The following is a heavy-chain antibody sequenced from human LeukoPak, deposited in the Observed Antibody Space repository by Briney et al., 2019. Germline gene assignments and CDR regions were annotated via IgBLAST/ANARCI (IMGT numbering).Heavy chain of an antibody. CDR3: ARDHGGSGSLGVAFDI. J-gene: IGHJ3*02. V-gene: IGHV1-69*13. CDR2: IIPIFGTA. CDR1: GGTFSSYA. Sequence: SVKVSCKASGGTFSSYAISWVRQAPGQGLEWVGGIIPIFGTANYAQKFQGRVTITADESTSTAYMELSSLRSEDTAVYYCARDHGGSGSLGVAFDIWGQGTMVTVSS. D-gene: IGHD3-22*01.